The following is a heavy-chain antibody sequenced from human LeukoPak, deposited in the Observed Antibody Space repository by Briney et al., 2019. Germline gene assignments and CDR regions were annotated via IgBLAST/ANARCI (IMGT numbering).Heavy chain of an antibody. CDR2: ISGSGGST. V-gene: IGHV3-23*01. CDR1: GFTFSSYA. CDR3: AKSGVGRTVLRLHWLDP. J-gene: IGHJ5*02. Sequence: PGGSLRLSCAASGFTFSSYAMSWVRQAPGKGLEWVSAISGSGGSTYYADSVKGRFTISRDNSKNTLYLQMNSLRAEDTAVYYCAKSGVGRTVLRLHWLDPWGQGTLVTVSS. D-gene: IGHD2/OR15-2a*01.